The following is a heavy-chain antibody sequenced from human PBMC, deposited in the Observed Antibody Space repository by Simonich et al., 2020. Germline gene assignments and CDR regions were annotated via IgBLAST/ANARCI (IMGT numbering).Heavy chain of an antibody. CDR2: IWYDGSNK. CDR1: GFTFSSYG. J-gene: IGHJ4*02. Sequence: QVQLVESGGGVVQPGRSLRLSCAASGFTFSSYGMHWVRQAPGKGGEWVAVIWYDGSNKYYADAVKGLFTISRDNSKNTLYLQMNSLRAEDTAVYYCARDRNSGSYFDYWGQGTLVTVSS. D-gene: IGHD1-26*01. CDR3: ARDRNSGSYFDY. V-gene: IGHV3-33*01.